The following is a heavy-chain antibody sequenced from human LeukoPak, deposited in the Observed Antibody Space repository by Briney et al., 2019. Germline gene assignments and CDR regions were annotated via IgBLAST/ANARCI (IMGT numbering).Heavy chain of an antibody. CDR3: ARRNEQWLVPDY. J-gene: IGHJ4*02. CDR1: GYTFTSYY. D-gene: IGHD6-19*01. CDR2: INPSGDST. V-gene: IGHV1-46*01. Sequence: APVKVSCKASGYTFTSYYMHWVRQAPGQGLEWMGIINPSGDSTRYAQKFQGRVTMTRDTSTSTVYMELSSLRSEDTAVYYCARRNEQWLVPDYWGQGTLVTVSS.